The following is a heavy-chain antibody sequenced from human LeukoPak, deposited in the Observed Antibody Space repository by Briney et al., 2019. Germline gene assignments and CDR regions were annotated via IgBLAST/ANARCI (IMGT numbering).Heavy chain of an antibody. Sequence: GGSLRLSCAASGFIFSSYSMNWVRQAPGKGLEWVSSISSSSSYTYYADSMKGRLTISRDNAKNSLYLQMNSLRAEDTAVYYCARVRDGYKSPFDIWGQGTMVTVSS. J-gene: IGHJ3*02. CDR2: ISSSSSYT. D-gene: IGHD5-24*01. V-gene: IGHV3-21*01. CDR3: ARVRDGYKSPFDI. CDR1: GFIFSSYS.